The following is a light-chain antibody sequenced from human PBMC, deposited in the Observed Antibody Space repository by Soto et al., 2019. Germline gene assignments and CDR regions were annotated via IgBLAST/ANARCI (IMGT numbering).Light chain of an antibody. Sequence: DIQMTQSPSTLSGSVGDRVTITCRASQTISSWLAWYQQKPGEAPKLLIYKASTLKSGVPSRFSGSGSGTEFTLTISSLHPDDFATYYCQHYNSYSEAFGQGTKV. CDR1: QTISSW. CDR2: KAS. CDR3: QHYNSYSEA. J-gene: IGKJ1*01. V-gene: IGKV1-5*03.